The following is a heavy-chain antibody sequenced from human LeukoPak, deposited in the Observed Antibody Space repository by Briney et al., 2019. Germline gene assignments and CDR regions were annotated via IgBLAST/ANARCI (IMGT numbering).Heavy chain of an antibody. D-gene: IGHD3-10*01. CDR3: ARGMFYYGSGSDIGDY. CDR1: GFTFGNYW. CDR2: IKQDGSEK. V-gene: IGHV3-7*05. Sequence: GGSLRLCCAASGFTFGNYWMSWVRQAPGKGLEWVANIKQDGSEKYYVDSVKGRFTISRDNAKNSLYLQMNSLRAEDTAVYYCARGMFYYGSGSDIGDYWGQGTLVTVSS. J-gene: IGHJ4*02.